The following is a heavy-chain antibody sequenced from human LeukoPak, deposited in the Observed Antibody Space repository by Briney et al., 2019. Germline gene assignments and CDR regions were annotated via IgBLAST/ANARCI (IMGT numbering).Heavy chain of an antibody. CDR1: GFTFSSHE. CDR2: ITTSGSKT. J-gene: IGHJ4*02. D-gene: IGHD3-10*01. V-gene: IGHV3-48*03. Sequence: GGSLRLSCAASGFTFSSHEMNWFRQAPGKGLEWISHITTSGSKTYYADSVKGRFTISRDNAKSSLYLQMNSLRAEDTAVYYCGRYLNYWGQGTLVTVSS. CDR3: GRYLNY.